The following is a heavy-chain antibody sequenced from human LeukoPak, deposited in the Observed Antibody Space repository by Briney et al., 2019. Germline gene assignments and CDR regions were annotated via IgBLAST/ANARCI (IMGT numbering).Heavy chain of an antibody. D-gene: IGHD3-9*01. CDR2: ISYDGSNK. J-gene: IGHJ4*02. Sequence: GGSLRLSCAASGFTFSSYAMHWVRQAPGKGLEWVAVISYDGSNKYYADSVKGRFTISRDNSKNTLYLQMNSLRAEDTAVYYCARGAGDILTGYYPYYFDYWGQGTLVTVSS. CDR1: GFTFSSYA. CDR3: ARGAGDILTGYYPYYFDY. V-gene: IGHV3-30*04.